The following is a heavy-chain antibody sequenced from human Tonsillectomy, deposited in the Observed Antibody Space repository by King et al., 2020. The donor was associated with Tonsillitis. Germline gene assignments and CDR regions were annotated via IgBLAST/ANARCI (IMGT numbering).Heavy chain of an antibody. CDR1: GFTFDDYA. V-gene: IGHV3-9*01. CDR3: AKDQRSRFGYSGYAAFDI. J-gene: IGHJ3*02. CDR2: INGNSDNM. Sequence: VQLVESGGGLVQPGRSLRLSCAASGFTFDDYAMHWVRQAPGKGLEWVSGINGNSDNMGHADSVRGRFTISRDNAKNSLYLQMNSLRADDTAFYYCAKDQRSRFGYSGYAAFDIWGQGTMVTVSS. D-gene: IGHD5-12*01.